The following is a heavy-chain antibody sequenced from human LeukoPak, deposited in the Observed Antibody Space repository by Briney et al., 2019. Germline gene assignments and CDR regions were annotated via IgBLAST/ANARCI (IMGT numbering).Heavy chain of an antibody. V-gene: IGHV3-64*01. Sequence: GGSLRLSCAASGFTFSSYAMHWVRQAPGKGLEYVSAISSNGGSTYYANSVKGRFTIPRDNSKNTLYLQMGSLRAEDMAVYYCARDRYYYDSSGYYYWGQGTLVTVSS. J-gene: IGHJ4*02. CDR2: ISSNGGST. D-gene: IGHD3-22*01. CDR1: GFTFSSYA. CDR3: ARDRYYYDSSGYYY.